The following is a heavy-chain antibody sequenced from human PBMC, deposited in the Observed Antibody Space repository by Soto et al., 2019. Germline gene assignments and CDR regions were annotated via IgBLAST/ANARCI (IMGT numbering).Heavy chain of an antibody. CDR1: GYTFTSYD. D-gene: IGHD3-16*01. CDR2: MNPNSGNT. V-gene: IGHV1-8*01. CDR3: ARETMISAHAFDI. J-gene: IGHJ3*02. Sequence: ASVKVSCKASGYTFTSYDINWVRQATGQGLEWMGWMNPNSGNTGYAQKLQGRVTMTRNTSMSTAYMELSSLRSDDTAVYYCARETMISAHAFDIWGQGTMVTVSS.